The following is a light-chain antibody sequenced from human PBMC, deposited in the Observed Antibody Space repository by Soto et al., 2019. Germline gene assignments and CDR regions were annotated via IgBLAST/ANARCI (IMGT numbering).Light chain of an antibody. Sequence: DIQVTQSPSTLSASVGDRVTITWRASQSIGTWLAWYQQKPGKAPKLLIFDASTLESGVPSRFSGSGSGTDFTLTISSLQPDDFATYYCQQYSDSSGAFGQGTKVDIK. V-gene: IGKV1-5*01. CDR2: DAS. CDR3: QQYSDSSGA. CDR1: QSIGTW. J-gene: IGKJ1*01.